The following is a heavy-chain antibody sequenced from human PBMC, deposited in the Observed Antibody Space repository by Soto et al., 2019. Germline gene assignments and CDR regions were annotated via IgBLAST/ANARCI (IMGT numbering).Heavy chain of an antibody. V-gene: IGHV2-5*02. Sequence: QITLKESGPTLVKPTQTLTLTCTFSGFSLSTSGVGVGWIRQPPGKALEWLALIYWDDDKRYSPSLKSRLTITKYTSKNQVVLTMTNMDPVDTATYYCAHTRSAYDFWSGYPSWFDPWGQGTRVTVSS. CDR3: AHTRSAYDFWSGYPSWFDP. D-gene: IGHD3-3*01. CDR1: GFSLSTSGVG. CDR2: IYWDDDK. J-gene: IGHJ5*02.